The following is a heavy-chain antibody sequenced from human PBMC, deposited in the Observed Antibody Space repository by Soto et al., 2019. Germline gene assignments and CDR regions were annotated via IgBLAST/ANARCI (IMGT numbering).Heavy chain of an antibody. Sequence: QLQLRESGPGLVKPSETLSLTCSVSGDSVSSISHYWAWIRLSPGKGLEWIGSIYYTGHTYYNPSLRSRVTLSLDTSKNQSSLKLRSVTAADTAVYYCAKDTIRLGFCSGGTCYSDSWGQGTLVTVSS. J-gene: IGHJ4*03. CDR3: AKDTIRLGFCSGGTCYSDS. CDR2: IYYTGHT. CDR1: GDSVSSISHY. D-gene: IGHD2-15*01. V-gene: IGHV4-39*02.